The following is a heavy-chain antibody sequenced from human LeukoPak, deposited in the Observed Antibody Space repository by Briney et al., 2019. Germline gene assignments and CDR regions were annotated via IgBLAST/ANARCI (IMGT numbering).Heavy chain of an antibody. CDR1: GFTFSNFG. J-gene: IGHJ4*02. CDR3: AIDRYSSGWYTFDY. CDR2: ISSSSSYI. D-gene: IGHD6-19*01. Sequence: GGSLRLSCAASGFTFSNFGINWVRQPPGKGLEWVSSISSSSSYISYAYSVKGRFTISRDNAKHPLDLQMNSLRAEDTAVYYCAIDRYSSGWYTFDYWGQGTLVTVSS. V-gene: IGHV3-21*01.